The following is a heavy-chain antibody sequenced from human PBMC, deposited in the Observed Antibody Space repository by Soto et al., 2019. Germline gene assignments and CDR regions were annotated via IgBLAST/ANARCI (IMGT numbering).Heavy chain of an antibody. CDR3: ARPAYYGDCFDY. CDR2: ISSSSSYI. CDR1: GFTFSSYS. Sequence: EGQLVESGGGLVKPGGSLRLSCAASGFTFSSYSMNWVRQAPGKGLEWVSSISSSSSYIYYADSVKGRFTISRDNAKNSLYLQMNSRRAEDTAVYYCARPAYYGDCFDYWCQGTLATVSS. J-gene: IGHJ4*02. D-gene: IGHD4-17*01. V-gene: IGHV3-21*01.